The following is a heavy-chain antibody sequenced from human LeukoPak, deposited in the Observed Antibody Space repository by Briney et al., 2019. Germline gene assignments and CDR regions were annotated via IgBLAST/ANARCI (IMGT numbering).Heavy chain of an antibody. J-gene: IGHJ1*01. Sequence: SETLSLTCTVSGGSISSYYWSWVRQPPGKGLEWIGYIYYSGSTNYNPSLKSRVTISVDTSKNQFSLKLSSVTAADTAVYYCAIGYDSSGYYSEYFQHWGQGTLVTVSS. V-gene: IGHV4-59*01. D-gene: IGHD3-22*01. CDR2: IYYSGST. CDR3: AIGYDSSGYYSEYFQH. CDR1: GGSISSYY.